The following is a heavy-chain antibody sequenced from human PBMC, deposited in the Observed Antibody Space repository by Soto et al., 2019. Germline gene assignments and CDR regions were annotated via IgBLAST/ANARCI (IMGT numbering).Heavy chain of an antibody. CDR1: GFSLRNPRMG. CDR2: IFSNDEK. V-gene: IGHV2-26*01. Sequence: QVTLKESGPALVKPTETLTLTCTVSGFSLRNPRMGVTWIRQPPGKALEWLAHIFSNDEKSYRTSLRGRLTISKDTSTSQVVLTMTNMDPLDTATYYCARIIGSDAVATIDNWFDTWGQGTLVSVSS. J-gene: IGHJ5*02. D-gene: IGHD5-12*01. CDR3: ARIIGSDAVATIDNWFDT.